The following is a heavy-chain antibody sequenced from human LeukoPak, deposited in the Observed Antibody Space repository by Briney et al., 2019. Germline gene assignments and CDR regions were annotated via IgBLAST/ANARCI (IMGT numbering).Heavy chain of an antibody. Sequence: GGSLRLSCVASGFTFSNYWMSWVRQAPGKGLEWVANINQDGSEKRYVDSVKGRFTISRDNAKNSLYLQMNSLRAEDTAVYYCARRLSYFDDWGQGTLVTVSS. CDR1: GFTFSNYW. J-gene: IGHJ4*02. CDR3: ARRLSYFDD. V-gene: IGHV3-7*01. CDR2: INQDGSEK.